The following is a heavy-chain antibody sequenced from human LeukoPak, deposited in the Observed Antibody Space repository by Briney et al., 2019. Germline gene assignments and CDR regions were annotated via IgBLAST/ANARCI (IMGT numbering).Heavy chain of an antibody. CDR2: IKSKTDGGTT. D-gene: IGHD4-11*01. CDR3: TTYVGAYSNWGDYYYYYMDV. V-gene: IGHV3-15*01. CDR1: GFTFSNAG. Sequence: GGSPRLSCAASGFTFSNAGMSWVRQAPGKGLEWVGRIKSKTDGGTTDYAAPVKGRFTISREDSKNTLYLQMNSLKTEDTAVYYCTTYVGAYSNWGDYYYYYMDVWGKGTTVTVSS. J-gene: IGHJ6*03.